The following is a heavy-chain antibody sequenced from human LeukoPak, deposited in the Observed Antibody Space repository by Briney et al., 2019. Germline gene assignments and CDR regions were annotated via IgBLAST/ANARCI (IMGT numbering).Heavy chain of an antibody. D-gene: IGHD2-15*01. CDR1: GFSFNTYA. V-gene: IGHV3-23*01. CDR2: ITGSGDDT. CDR3: AKGSVVADIYFDS. J-gene: IGHJ4*02. Sequence: SGGSLRLSCAAPGFSFNTYAMNWVRQAPGKGLEWVSTITGSGDDTYYADSARGRFTISRDNSKNTLYLQMNTLRVEDTAVYYCAKGSVVADIYFDSWGQGTLATVSS.